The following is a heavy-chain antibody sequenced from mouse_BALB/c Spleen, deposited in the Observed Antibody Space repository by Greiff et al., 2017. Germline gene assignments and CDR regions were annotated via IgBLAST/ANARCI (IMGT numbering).Heavy chain of an antibody. CDR3: ARDRYDERGRAMDY. Sequence: EVHLVESGGGLVQPGGSLRLSCATSGFTFTDYYMSWVRQPPGKALEWLGFIRNKANGYTTEYSASVKGRFTISRDNSQSILYLQMNTLRAEDSATYYCARDRYDERGRAMDYWGQGTSVTVSS. D-gene: IGHD2-14*01. CDR2: IRNKANGYTT. J-gene: IGHJ4*01. V-gene: IGHV7-3*02. CDR1: GFTFTDYY.